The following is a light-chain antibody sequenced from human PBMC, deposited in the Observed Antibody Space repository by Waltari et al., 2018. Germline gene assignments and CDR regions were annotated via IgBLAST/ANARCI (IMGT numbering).Light chain of an antibody. V-gene: IGKV1-5*03. J-gene: IGKJ1*01. CDR1: QTIYTW. CDR2: KAS. CDR3: QQYETYWT. Sequence: DIQLTQSPSALSASVGDRVTITCRASQTIYTWLAWYQQKPGTAPKLLIYKASTLQTGVPSRCSGSGSGTEFTLTISSLQTDDFATYYCQQYETYWTFAQGTRVEIK.